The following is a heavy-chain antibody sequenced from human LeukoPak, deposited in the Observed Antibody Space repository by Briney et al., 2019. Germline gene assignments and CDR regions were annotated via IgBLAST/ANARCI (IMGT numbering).Heavy chain of an antibody. D-gene: IGHD3-22*01. CDR1: GFTFSSYA. Sequence: GGSLRLSCAASGFTFSSYAMSWVRQAPGKGLEWVSAISGSGGSTYYADSVKGRFTISGDNSKNTLYLQMNSLRAEDTAVYYCAKDGVSYYYDSSGYPEYFQHWGQGTLVTVSS. CDR2: ISGSGGST. J-gene: IGHJ1*01. CDR3: AKDGVSYYYDSSGYPEYFQH. V-gene: IGHV3-23*01.